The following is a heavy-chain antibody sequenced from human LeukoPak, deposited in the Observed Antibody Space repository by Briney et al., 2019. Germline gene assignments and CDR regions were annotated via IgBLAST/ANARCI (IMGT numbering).Heavy chain of an antibody. J-gene: IGHJ6*02. CDR2: IYHSGST. V-gene: IGHV4-30-2*01. CDR1: GGSISSGGYS. CDR3: ARADNWNYGYYGMDV. Sequence: SQTLSLTCAVSGGSISSGGYSWSWIRQPPGKGLEWIGYIYHSGSTYYNPSLKSRVTISVDRSKNQFSLKLSSVTAADTAVYYCARADNWNYGYYGMDVWGQGTRSPSP. D-gene: IGHD1-20*01.